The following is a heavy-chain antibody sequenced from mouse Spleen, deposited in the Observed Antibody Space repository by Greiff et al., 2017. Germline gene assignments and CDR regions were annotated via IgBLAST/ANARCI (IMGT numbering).Heavy chain of an antibody. CDR2: IDPENGDT. Sequence: VQLQQSGAELVRPGASVKSSCTASGFNIKDDYMHWVKQRPEQGLEWIGWIDPENGDTEYASKFQGKATITADTSSNTAYLQLSSLTSEDTAVYYCTTIHYYGYDYWGQGTTLTVSS. J-gene: IGHJ2*01. V-gene: IGHV14-4*01. CDR1: GFNIKDDY. D-gene: IGHD1-2*01. CDR3: TTIHYYGYDY.